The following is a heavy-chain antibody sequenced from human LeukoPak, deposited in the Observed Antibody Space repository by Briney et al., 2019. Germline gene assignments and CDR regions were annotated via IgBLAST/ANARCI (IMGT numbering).Heavy chain of an antibody. J-gene: IGHJ4*02. CDR3: AKAFGGSYDILTGYYTSSCYFDY. V-gene: IGHV3-23*01. CDR2: ISGSGGST. CDR1: GFTFSSYA. D-gene: IGHD3-9*01. Sequence: GGSLRLSCAASGFTFSSYAMSWVRQAPGKGLEWVSAISGSGGSTYYADSVKGRFTISRDNSKNTLYLQMNSLRAEDTAVYYCAKAFGGSYDILTGYYTSSCYFDYWGQGTLVTVSS.